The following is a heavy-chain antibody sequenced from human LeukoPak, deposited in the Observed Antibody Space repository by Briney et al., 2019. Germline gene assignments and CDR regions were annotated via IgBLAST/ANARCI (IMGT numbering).Heavy chain of an antibody. V-gene: IGHV4-31*03. D-gene: IGHD3-22*01. CDR1: GGSISSGGYY. Sequence: SGTLSLTCTVSGGSISSGGYYWSWIRQHPGKGLEWIGYIYYSGSTYYNPSLKSRVTISVDTSKNQFSLKLSSVTAADTAVYYCARVRPDTYYDSSGYSPLFDYWGQGTLVTVSS. CDR2: IYYSGST. CDR3: ARVRPDTYYDSSGYSPLFDY. J-gene: IGHJ4*02.